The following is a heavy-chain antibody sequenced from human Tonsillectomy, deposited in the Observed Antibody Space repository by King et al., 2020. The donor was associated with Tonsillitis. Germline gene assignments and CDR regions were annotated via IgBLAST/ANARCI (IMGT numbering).Heavy chain of an antibody. D-gene: IGHD3-9*01. J-gene: IGHJ4*02. CDR1: GGSIRSTSYY. CDR3: ARHENYDILTVGFDY. Sequence: QLQESGPGLVKPSETLSLTCTVFGGSIRSTSYYWGWIRQPPGKGLEWIGSIHNSGSTHYNPSLKSRVTILADTSKNQLSLRLSSVTAADTAVYYCARHENYDILTVGFDYWGQGTLVTVSS. CDR2: IHNSGST. V-gene: IGHV4-39*07.